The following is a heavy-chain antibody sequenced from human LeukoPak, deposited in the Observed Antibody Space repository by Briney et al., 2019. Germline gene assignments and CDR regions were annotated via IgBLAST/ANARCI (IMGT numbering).Heavy chain of an antibody. CDR3: APTYYYGSGSYGPFDY. J-gene: IGHJ4*02. CDR2: IIPIFGTA. D-gene: IGHD3-10*01. V-gene: IGHV1-69*13. Sequence: SVKVSCKASGGTFSSYAISWVRQAPGQGLEWMGGIIPIFGTANYAQKFQGRVTITADESTSTAYMELSSLRSEDTAVYYCAPTYYYGSGSYGPFDYWGQGTLVTVSS. CDR1: GGTFSSYA.